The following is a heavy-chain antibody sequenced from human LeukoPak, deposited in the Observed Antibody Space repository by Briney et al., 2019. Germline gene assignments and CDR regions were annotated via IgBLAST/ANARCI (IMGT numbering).Heavy chain of an antibody. J-gene: IGHJ6*03. CDR2: IAYDGSSI. CDR3: ARDGVTRRYNTYYYMDV. D-gene: IGHD1-1*01. Sequence: GRSLRLSCAASGFTFNDYALHWVRQAPGKGLEWVAFIAYDGSSIYYRDSVKGRFIISRDYSRNTLYLQMDSLRSDDTAIYYCARDGVTRRYNTYYYMDVWGKGTTVTVSS. CDR1: GFTFNDYA. V-gene: IGHV3-30*04.